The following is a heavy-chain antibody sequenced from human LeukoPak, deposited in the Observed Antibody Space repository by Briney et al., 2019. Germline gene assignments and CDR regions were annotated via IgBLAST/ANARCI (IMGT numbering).Heavy chain of an antibody. J-gene: IGHJ4*02. D-gene: IGHD4-17*01. Sequence: GGSLRLSCAASGFTVSTTYMTWVRQAQGKGLEWVSVIYTGGSTYYADSVKGRFTISRDISKNTLYLQMNSLRAEDTAVYYCARGTVTAPDYWGQGTLVTVSS. V-gene: IGHV3-53*01. CDR2: IYTGGST. CDR1: GFTVSTTY. CDR3: ARGTVTAPDY.